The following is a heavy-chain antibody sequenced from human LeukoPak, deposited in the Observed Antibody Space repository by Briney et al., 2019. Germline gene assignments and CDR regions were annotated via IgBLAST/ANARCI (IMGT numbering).Heavy chain of an antibody. CDR2: ISGSGGRI. J-gene: IGHJ4*02. CDR1: GFTFSSYS. D-gene: IGHD6-19*01. Sequence: GGSLRLSCAASGFTFSSYSMSWVRQAPGKGLEWVSGISGSGGRIYYADSVKGRFTISRDNSKNTLYLQMSSLRAEDTAVYYCAKEQWRFDSWGQGTLVTVSS. V-gene: IGHV3-23*01. CDR3: AKEQWRFDS.